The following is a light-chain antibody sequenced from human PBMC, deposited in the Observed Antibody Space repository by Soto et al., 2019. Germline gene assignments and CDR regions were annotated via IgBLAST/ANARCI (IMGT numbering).Light chain of an antibody. Sequence: QSVLPKPASVSGSPGQSITISCAGTSSDVGAYNYVSWYQQHPGKAPKLLIYDVSNRPSGVSNRFSGSKSGNTASLTISGLQAEDEADYYCSSYASSSTPLYVFGTGTKVTVL. CDR2: DVS. CDR3: SSYASSSTPLYV. CDR1: SSDVGAYNY. J-gene: IGLJ1*01. V-gene: IGLV2-14*01.